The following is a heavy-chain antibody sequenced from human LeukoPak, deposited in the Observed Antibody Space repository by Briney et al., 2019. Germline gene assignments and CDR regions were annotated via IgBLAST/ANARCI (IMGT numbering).Heavy chain of an antibody. CDR2: IYHNGNT. D-gene: IGHD6-6*01. Sequence: SETLSLTCAVSGYSISSGYYWGWIRQPPGKGPEWIGSIYHNGNTYYNPSLKSRVTISVDTSKDQFSLKLSSVTAADTAVSYCAREYSSSSRAFDIWGQGTMVTVSS. CDR3: AREYSSSSRAFDI. V-gene: IGHV4-38-2*02. CDR1: GYSISSGYY. J-gene: IGHJ3*02.